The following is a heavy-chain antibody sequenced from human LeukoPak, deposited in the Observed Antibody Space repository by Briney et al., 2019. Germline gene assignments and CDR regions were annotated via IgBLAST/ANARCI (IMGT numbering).Heavy chain of an antibody. CDR3: SRSLDY. Sequence: GGSLRLSCAASGFTFSDYWMDWVRLAPGKGMEWVANINQDGSEGYSADSVKGRFTISRDNAKDSLYLQMNRLRTEDTAVYYCSRSLDYWGQGALVTVSS. CDR2: INQDGSEG. V-gene: IGHV3-7*01. CDR1: GFTFSDYW. J-gene: IGHJ4*02.